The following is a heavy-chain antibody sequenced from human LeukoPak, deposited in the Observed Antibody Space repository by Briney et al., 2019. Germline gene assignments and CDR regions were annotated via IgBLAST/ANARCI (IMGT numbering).Heavy chain of an antibody. CDR1: GFKFSSFA. V-gene: IGHV3-23*01. CDR2: ISGSASSI. J-gene: IGHJ3*02. D-gene: IGHD1-1*01. CDR3: AKSLFTSATGTGRAFHI. Sequence: GGSLRLSCAASGFKFSSFAMNWVRQAPGKGLEWVSSISGSASSIYYADSVKGRFTVSRDNSKSTLYLQMNGLRAEDTAIFYCAKSLFTSATGTGRAFHIWGQGTRVTVSS.